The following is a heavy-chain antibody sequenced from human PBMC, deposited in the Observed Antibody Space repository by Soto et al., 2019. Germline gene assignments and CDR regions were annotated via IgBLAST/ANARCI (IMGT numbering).Heavy chain of an antibody. J-gene: IGHJ5*02. CDR1: GFTFSDYY. D-gene: IGHD6-6*01. V-gene: IGHV3-11*01. CDR2: ISSSGSTI. Sequence: PGGSLRLSCTASGFTFSDYYMSWIRQAPGKGLEWVSYISSSGSTIYYADSVKGRFTISRDNAKNSLYLQMNSLRAEDTAVYYCARSPRGRSSSSYWFDPWGQGTLVTVSS. CDR3: ARSPRGRSSSSYWFDP.